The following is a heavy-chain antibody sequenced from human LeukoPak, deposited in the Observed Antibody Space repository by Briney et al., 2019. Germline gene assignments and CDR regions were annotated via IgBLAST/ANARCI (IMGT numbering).Heavy chain of an antibody. V-gene: IGHV3-23*01. CDR3: AKHYGSGTYYNYLDY. J-gene: IGHJ4*02. CDR2: ISSNGGGT. CDR1: VFTFSSYA. D-gene: IGHD3-10*01. Sequence: GGCLRLSCAASVFTFSSYAMSWVRRAPGKGLEWVSAISSNGGGTFYADSVKGQFTISRDNSQNTLYLQMNSLRAEDTAIYYCAKHYGSGTYYNYLDYWGQGTLVTVSS.